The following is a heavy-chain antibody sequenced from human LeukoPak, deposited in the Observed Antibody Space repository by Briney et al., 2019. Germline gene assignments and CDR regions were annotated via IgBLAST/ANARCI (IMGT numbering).Heavy chain of an antibody. D-gene: IGHD2-15*01. CDR2: IKTRTDGETT. CDR3: TTARVGY. V-gene: IGHV3-15*01. CDR1: GFTFSDAW. Sequence: GGSLRLSCAASGFTFSDAWMSWVRQAPGKGLEWVGRIKTRTDGETTDYAAPVKGRFTISRDDSQNTVYLQMNSLKTEDTAVYYCTTARVGYWGQGTLVTVSS. J-gene: IGHJ4*02.